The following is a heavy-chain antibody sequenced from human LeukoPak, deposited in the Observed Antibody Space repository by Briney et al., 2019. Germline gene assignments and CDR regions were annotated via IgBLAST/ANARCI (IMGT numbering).Heavy chain of an antibody. V-gene: IGHV1-69*13. CDR2: IIPIFGTA. CDR3: ARVGSSWYLLGYFDY. D-gene: IGHD6-13*01. CDR1: GCTFTSYG. Sequence: ASVKVPCKASGCTFTSYGISWVRQAPGQGLEWMGGIIPIFGTANYAQKFQGRVTITADESTSTAYMELSSLRSEDTAVYYCARVGSSWYLLGYFDYWGQGTLVTVSS. J-gene: IGHJ4*02.